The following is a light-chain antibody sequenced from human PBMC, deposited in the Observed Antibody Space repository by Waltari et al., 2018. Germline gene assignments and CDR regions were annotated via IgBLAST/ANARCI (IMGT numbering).Light chain of an antibody. CDR2: GAS. CDR1: DSVGSA. V-gene: IGKV3D-15*01. CDR3: QQYNYWRT. J-gene: IGKJ1*01. Sequence: EIVMTQSPDALSVSPGDSATLSCRPSDSVGSALAWHQQRPSQPPRLLIDGASTRASGTPGRSSSSGSAADFTLIISSLQAEDFADYCWQQYNYWRTFGQGTKVEIK.